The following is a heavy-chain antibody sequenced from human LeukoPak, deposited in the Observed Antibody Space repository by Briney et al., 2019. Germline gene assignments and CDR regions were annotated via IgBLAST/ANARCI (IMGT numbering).Heavy chain of an antibody. J-gene: IGHJ3*02. CDR3: ARQRSITMIVVVISNAFDI. Sequence: PSGTLSLTCAVSGGSISSSNWWSWVRQPPGKGLEWTGEIYHSGSTNYNPSLKSRVTISVDTSKNQFSLKLSSVTAADTAVYYCARQRSITMIVVVISNAFDIWGQGTMVTVSS. CDR2: IYHSGST. CDR1: GGSISSSNW. D-gene: IGHD3-22*01. V-gene: IGHV4-4*02.